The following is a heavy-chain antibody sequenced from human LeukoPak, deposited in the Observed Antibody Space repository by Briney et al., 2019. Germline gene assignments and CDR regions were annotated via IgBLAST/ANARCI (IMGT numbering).Heavy chain of an antibody. Sequence: SETLSLTCAVYGGSFSGYYWSWIRQPPGKGLEWIGEINHSGSTNYNPSLKSRVTISVDTSKNQFSLKLSSVTAADTAVYYCARGRIQLWPYFDYWGQGTLVTVSS. CDR1: GGSFSGYY. J-gene: IGHJ4*02. D-gene: IGHD5-18*01. CDR2: INHSGST. CDR3: ARGRIQLWPYFDY. V-gene: IGHV4-34*01.